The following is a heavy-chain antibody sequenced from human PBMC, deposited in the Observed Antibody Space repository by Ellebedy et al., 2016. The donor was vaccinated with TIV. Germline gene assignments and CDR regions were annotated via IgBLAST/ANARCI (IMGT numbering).Heavy chain of an antibody. J-gene: IGHJ4*02. CDR1: GDSVSSDSAA. CDR3: ARARYNYDSSGYYAAMVRHPNDQ. V-gene: IGHV6-1*01. Sequence: SQTLSLTCAISGDSVSSDSAAWNWIRQSPSRGLEWLGRTYYRSKWYNDYTISVKSRITINPDTSKNQFSLQLNSVTPEDTAVYYCARARYNYDSSGYYAAMVRHPNDQWGQGTLVTVSS. D-gene: IGHD3-22*01. CDR2: TYYRSKWYN.